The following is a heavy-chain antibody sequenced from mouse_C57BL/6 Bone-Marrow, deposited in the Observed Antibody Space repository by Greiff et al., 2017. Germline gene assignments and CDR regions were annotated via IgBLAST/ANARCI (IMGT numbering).Heavy chain of an antibody. CDR3: ARHEGAYYSNYGFAY. D-gene: IGHD2-5*01. Sequence: QVQLKESGAELVKPGASVKLSCKASGYTFTEYTIHWVKQRSGQGLEWIGWFYPGSGSIKYNEKFKDKATLTADKSSSTVYMGLSRLTSEDSAVYFCARHEGAYYSNYGFAYWGQGTLVTVSA. J-gene: IGHJ3*01. V-gene: IGHV1-62-2*01. CDR2: FYPGSGSI. CDR1: GYTFTEYT.